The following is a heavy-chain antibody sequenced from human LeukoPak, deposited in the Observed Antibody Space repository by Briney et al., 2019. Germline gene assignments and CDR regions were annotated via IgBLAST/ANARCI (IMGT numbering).Heavy chain of an antibody. CDR1: GGSIISSDYH. D-gene: IGHD2-8*02. J-gene: IGHJ3*01. V-gene: IGHV4-39*01. CDR2: ISYSGNT. CDR3: ARHCCTGPSKRVFDF. Sequence: SETLSLTCAVSGGSIISSDYHWGWVRQPPGKGLEWIGTISYSGNTDYNPSLRSRVAVSVDTSNNQFSLRLSSVTAADTAVYHCARHCCTGPSKRVFDFWGQGTMVTVSS.